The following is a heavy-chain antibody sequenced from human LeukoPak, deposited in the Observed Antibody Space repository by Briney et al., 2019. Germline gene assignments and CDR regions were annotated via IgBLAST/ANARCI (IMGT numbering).Heavy chain of an antibody. V-gene: IGHV1-69*01. J-gene: IGHJ3*01. Sequence: SVKVSCKASGGTFSSYAISWVRQAPGQGLEWMGGIIPIFGTANYAQKFQGRVTITADESTSTAYMELSSLRSEDTAVYYCARGRSVNMIVTDAFDVWGQGKMVTVSS. CDR2: IIPIFGTA. CDR1: GGTFSSYA. D-gene: IGHD3-22*01. CDR3: ARGRSVNMIVTDAFDV.